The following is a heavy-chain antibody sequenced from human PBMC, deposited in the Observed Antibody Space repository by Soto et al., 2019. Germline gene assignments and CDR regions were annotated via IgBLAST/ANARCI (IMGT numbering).Heavy chain of an antibody. Sequence: SETLSLTCAVYGGSFSGYYWSWIRQPPGKGLEWIGEINHSGSTNYNPSLKSRVTISVDTSKNQFSLKLSSVTAADTAVYYCARSGVLLWFGYWFDPWGQRTLVTVSS. CDR3: ARSGVLLWFGYWFDP. V-gene: IGHV4-34*01. CDR2: INHSGST. CDR1: GGSFSGYY. J-gene: IGHJ5*02. D-gene: IGHD3-10*01.